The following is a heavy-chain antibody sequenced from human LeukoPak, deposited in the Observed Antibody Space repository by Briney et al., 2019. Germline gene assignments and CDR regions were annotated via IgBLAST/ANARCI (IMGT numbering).Heavy chain of an antibody. CDR2: ISSSSSYI. J-gene: IGHJ6*02. CDR3: AKDMVADYYYGMDV. CDR1: GFTFSSYS. D-gene: IGHD4/OR15-4a*01. Sequence: PGGSLRLSCAASGFTFSSYSMTWVRQAPGKGLEWVSSISSSSSYIYYADSVKGRFTISRDNAKNSLYLQMNSLRAEDTALYYCAKDMVADYYYGMDVWGQGTTVTVSS. V-gene: IGHV3-21*04.